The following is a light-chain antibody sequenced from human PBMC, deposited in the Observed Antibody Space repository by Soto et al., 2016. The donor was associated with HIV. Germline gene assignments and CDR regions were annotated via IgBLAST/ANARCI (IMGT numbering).Light chain of an antibody. J-gene: IGLJ2*01. V-gene: IGLV3-21*03. Sequence: SYELTQPPSVSVAPGKTARITCGGNNIGAESVHWCQQRPGQAPVLVVYDDGGRPSGVPERFSGSNSGNTATLTISRVEAGDEADYYCQVWDSSSDHVVFGGGTKLTVL. CDR2: DDG. CDR3: QVWDSSSDHVV. CDR1: NIGAES.